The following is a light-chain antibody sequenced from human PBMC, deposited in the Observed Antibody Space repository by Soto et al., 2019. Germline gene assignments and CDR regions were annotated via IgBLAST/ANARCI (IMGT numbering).Light chain of an antibody. J-gene: IGKJ1*01. CDR3: QQYHSYFPT. CDR2: KAS. CDR1: QSINNW. V-gene: IGKV1-5*03. Sequence: DIQMTQSPSTLSASVGDRVTITCRASQSINNWLAWYQQKPGKAPKLLIYKASSLESGVPSRFSGSGSGTEFTLTISSLQPDDFATYYCQQYHSYFPTFGQGTKVEIK.